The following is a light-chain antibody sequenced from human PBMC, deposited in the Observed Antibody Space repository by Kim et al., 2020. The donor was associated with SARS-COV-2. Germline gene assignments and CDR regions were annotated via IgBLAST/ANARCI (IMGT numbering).Light chain of an antibody. J-gene: IGLJ3*02. V-gene: IGLV1-44*01. CDR3: AAWDDSLNGWV. CDR1: SSNIGSNT. CDR2: SNN. Sequence: GQRVTISCSGSSSNIGSNTVNWYQQLPRTAPKLLIYSNNQRPSGVPDRFSGSKSGTSASLAISGLQSEDEADYYCAAWDDSLNGWVFGGGTKLTVL.